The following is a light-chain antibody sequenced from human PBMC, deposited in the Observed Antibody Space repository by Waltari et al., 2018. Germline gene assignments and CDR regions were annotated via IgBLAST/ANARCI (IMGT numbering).Light chain of an antibody. CDR3: QQRYKWPLT. Sequence: EIVLTQSPATLSLSPGESATLSCRASQSVSTYLAWYQQRPGQPPRLLIHASSSRATGIPARFSGSGSETDFTLTISSLEPEDFAVYYCQQRYKWPLTFGGGSKVEI. CDR1: QSVSTY. V-gene: IGKV3-11*01. J-gene: IGKJ4*01. CDR2: ASS.